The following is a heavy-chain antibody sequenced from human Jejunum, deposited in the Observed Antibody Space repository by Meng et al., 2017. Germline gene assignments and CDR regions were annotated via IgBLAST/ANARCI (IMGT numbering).Heavy chain of an antibody. J-gene: IGHJ5*02. CDR3: ARDESRLLRS. V-gene: IGHV6-1*01. D-gene: IGHD3-22*01. CDR1: GDRVSSNSAA. CDR2: TYYRSKWYS. Sequence: VQPQKSGPGLVKPPPTPSPTRSTSGDRVSSNSAAWNWIRQSPSRGLEWLGRTYYRSKWYSDYAVSVKSRITINTDTSKNQLSLQLNSVTPEDTAVYYCARDESRLLRSWGQGTLVTVSS.